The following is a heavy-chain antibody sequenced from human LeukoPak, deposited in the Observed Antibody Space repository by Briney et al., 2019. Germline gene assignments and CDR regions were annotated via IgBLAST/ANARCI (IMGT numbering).Heavy chain of an antibody. CDR3: ARDRIAAVGHWRWFDP. J-gene: IGHJ5*02. Sequence: GGSLRLSCAASGLTFSDYWMTWVRQAPGKGLEWVANIKQGGREKYYVDSVKGRFTISRDNAKNSLYLQMNSLRVEDTAVYYCARDRIAAVGHWRWFDPWGQGTLVTVSS. CDR2: IKQGGREK. D-gene: IGHD6-25*01. V-gene: IGHV3-7*04. CDR1: GLTFSDYW.